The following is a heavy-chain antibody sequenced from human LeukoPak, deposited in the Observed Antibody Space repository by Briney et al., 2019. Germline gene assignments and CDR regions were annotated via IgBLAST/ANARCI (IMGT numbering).Heavy chain of an antibody. CDR1: GYSFLNYW. V-gene: IGHV5-51*01. J-gene: IGHJ4*02. CDR3: ARTTYANSPYHFDF. Sequence: GESLKISCQGSGYSFLNYWIGWVRQMPGKGLEWVGLINPGDSDTRYSPSFQGQVTISADKSIRTAYLQWSSLKASDTAMYYCARTTYANSPYHFDFWGQGTLVTVSS. CDR2: INPGDSDT. D-gene: IGHD2-2*01.